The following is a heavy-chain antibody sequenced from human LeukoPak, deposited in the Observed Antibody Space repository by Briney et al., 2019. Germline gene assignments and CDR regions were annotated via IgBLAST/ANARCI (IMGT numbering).Heavy chain of an antibody. CDR2: TSFDGSNK. V-gene: IGHV3-30*03. Sequence: PGGSLRLSCAASGFTFSGSGMHWVRQAPGKGLEWVAVTSFDGSNKYYADSVQGRFTISRDNSENTLYLQMNSLRAEDAAVYYCATERGVGAPNWFDPWGQGTLVTVSS. J-gene: IGHJ5*02. CDR1: GFTFSGSG. D-gene: IGHD1-26*01. CDR3: ATERGVGAPNWFDP.